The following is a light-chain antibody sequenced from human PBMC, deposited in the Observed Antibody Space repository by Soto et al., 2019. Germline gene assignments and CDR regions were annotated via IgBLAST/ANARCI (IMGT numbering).Light chain of an antibody. Sequence: DIQMTQSPSTLSGSVGDRVTITCRASQGISSYLAWYQQKPGKAPKLLIYAASTLQSGVPSRFSGSGSGTEFTLTISSLQPEDFATLYCQQHYSYPRTFGGGTKVDIK. CDR1: QGISSY. J-gene: IGKJ4*01. CDR2: AAS. CDR3: QQHYSYPRT. V-gene: IGKV1-9*01.